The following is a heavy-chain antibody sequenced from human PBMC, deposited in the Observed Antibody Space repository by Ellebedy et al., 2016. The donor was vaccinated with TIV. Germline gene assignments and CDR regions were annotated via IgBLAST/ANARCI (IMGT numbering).Heavy chain of an antibody. CDR3: ASRMVAINPSGYGLDV. V-gene: IGHV3-48*04. J-gene: IGHJ6*02. CDR1: GFTFSSYS. CDR2: INSRSSPI. Sequence: GGSLRLSCAASGFTFSSYSMNWVRQAPGKGLEWVSYINSRSSPIYYADSVKGRFTISRDNAKNSLYLQMNSLRAEDTAVYYCASRMVAINPSGYGLDVWGQGTTVTVSS. D-gene: IGHD4/OR15-4a*01.